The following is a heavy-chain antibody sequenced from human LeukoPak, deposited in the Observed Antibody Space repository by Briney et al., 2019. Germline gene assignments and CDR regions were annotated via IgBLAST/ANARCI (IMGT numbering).Heavy chain of an antibody. J-gene: IGHJ1*01. CDR2: ISYDGGSK. CDR3: ASSLHCSSTSCPGYFQH. CDR1: GFTFSSYA. D-gene: IGHD2-2*01. V-gene: IGHV3-30-3*01. Sequence: GGSLRLSCAASGFTFSSYAMHWVRQAPGKGLEWVAVISYDGGSKYYADSVKGRFTISRDNFKNTLYLQMNSLRAEDTAVYYCASSLHCSSTSCPGYFQHWGQGTLVTVSS.